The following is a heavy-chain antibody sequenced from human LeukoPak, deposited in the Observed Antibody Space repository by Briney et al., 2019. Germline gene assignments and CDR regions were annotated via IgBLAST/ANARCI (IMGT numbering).Heavy chain of an antibody. Sequence: SETLSLTCTVSGGSISTYYWSWIRQPAGKGLEWIGRIYTSGSTNYNPSLKSRVTMSVDTSKNQFSLKLSSVTAADTAVYYCARDHLNTGSYYLGWFDPWGQGTLVTVSS. J-gene: IGHJ5*02. CDR3: ARDHLNTGSYYLGWFDP. V-gene: IGHV4-4*07. CDR1: GGSISTYY. D-gene: IGHD3-10*01. CDR2: IYTSGST.